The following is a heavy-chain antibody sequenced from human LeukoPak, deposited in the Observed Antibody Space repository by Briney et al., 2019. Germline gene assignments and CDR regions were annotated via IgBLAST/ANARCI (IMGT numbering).Heavy chain of an antibody. CDR3: ARDYSPIAAHYNWFDP. Sequence: GASVKVSCKASGYTFTSYAMNWVRQAPGQGLEWMGWINTNTGNPTYAQGFTGRFVFSLDTSVSTAYLQISSLKAEDTAEYYCARDYSPIAAHYNWFDPWGQGTLVTVSS. J-gene: IGHJ5*02. D-gene: IGHD6-6*01. V-gene: IGHV7-4-1*02. CDR1: GYTFTSYA. CDR2: INTNTGNP.